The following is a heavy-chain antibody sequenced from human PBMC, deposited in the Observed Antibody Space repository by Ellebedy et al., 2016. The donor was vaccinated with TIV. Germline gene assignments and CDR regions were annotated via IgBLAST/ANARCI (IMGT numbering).Heavy chain of an antibody. V-gene: IGHV5-10-1*01. CDR2: IDPSDSYT. CDR1: GYDFARYW. Sequence: GESLKISCKGSGYDFARYWIAWVRQMPGKGLEWLGKIDPSDSYTRYSPSFQGHITMSTDKSISVAYLQWSSLQASDTALYYCARHLGSGGDFDYWGQGTLLTVSS. J-gene: IGHJ4*02. D-gene: IGHD3-10*01. CDR3: ARHLGSGGDFDY.